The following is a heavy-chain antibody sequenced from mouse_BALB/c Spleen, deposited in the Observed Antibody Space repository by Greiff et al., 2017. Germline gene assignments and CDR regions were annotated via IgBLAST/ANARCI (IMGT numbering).Heavy chain of an antibody. V-gene: IGHV5-17*02. CDR2: ISSGSSTI. D-gene: IGHD1-1*01. Sequence: EVKVEESGGGLVQPGGSRKLSCAASGFTFSSFGMHWVRQAPEKGLEWVAYISSGSSTIYYADTVKGRFTISRDNPKNTLFLQMTSLRSEDTAMYYCARFDGSSPYAMDYWGQGTSVTVSS. CDR3: ARFDGSSPYAMDY. J-gene: IGHJ4*01. CDR1: GFTFSSFG.